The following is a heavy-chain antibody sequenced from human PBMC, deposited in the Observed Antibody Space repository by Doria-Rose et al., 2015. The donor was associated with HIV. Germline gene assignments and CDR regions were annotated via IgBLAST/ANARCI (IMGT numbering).Heavy chain of an antibody. CDR1: GVSLSSPGMG. Sequence: QESGPVLVKPTETLTLTCTVSGVSLSSPGMGVSWIRQPPGKALEWLANMFSDDERSYKSSLKSRLTISRGTSKSQVVLTMTDMDPVDTATYYCARIKSSRWYHKYYFDFWGQGTLVTVSA. CDR3: ARIKSSRWYHKYYFDF. D-gene: IGHD6-13*01. V-gene: IGHV2-26*01. CDR2: MFSDDER. J-gene: IGHJ4*02.